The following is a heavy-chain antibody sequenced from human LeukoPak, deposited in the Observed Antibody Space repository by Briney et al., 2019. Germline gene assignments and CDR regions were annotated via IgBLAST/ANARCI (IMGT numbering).Heavy chain of an antibody. D-gene: IGHD3-22*01. V-gene: IGHV3-48*02. Sequence: GGSLRLSCAASGFAFSSYNMNWVRQAPGKGLEWISYIGSSGSPTHYADSVRGRFTISRDNAKNSLYLQMNSLRDDDTALYYCARRPYSDTSGRLSDVWGQGTTVTVSS. J-gene: IGHJ6*02. CDR1: GFAFSSYN. CDR2: IGSSGSPT. CDR3: ARRPYSDTSGRLSDV.